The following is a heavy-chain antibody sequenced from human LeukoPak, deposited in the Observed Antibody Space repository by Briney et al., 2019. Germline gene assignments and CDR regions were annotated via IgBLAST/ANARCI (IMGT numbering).Heavy chain of an antibody. J-gene: IGHJ4*02. CDR3: ARASGSSWWRYFDY. V-gene: IGHV4-4*02. D-gene: IGHD6-13*01. Sequence: SETLSLTCAVSGGSISSSNWWSWVRQPLGEGLEWIGEIYHSGSTNYNPSLKSRVTISVDKSKNQFSLKLSSVPAADTAVYSCARASGSSWWRYFDYWGQGTLVTVSS. CDR1: GGSISSSNW. CDR2: IYHSGST.